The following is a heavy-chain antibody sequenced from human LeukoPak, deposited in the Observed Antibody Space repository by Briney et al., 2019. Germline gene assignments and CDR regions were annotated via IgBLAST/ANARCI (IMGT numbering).Heavy chain of an antibody. CDR2: INAYTGNT. CDR1: GYTFTNYG. CDR3: ARDLYYSSSWPYYFDY. Sequence: GASVKVSCKASGYTFTNYGISWVRQAPGQGLEWMGWINAYTGNTNYAQKLQGRLTMTTDTSTSTAYMELRSLRSDDTAVYYCARDLYYSSSWPYYFDYWGQGTLVTVSS. D-gene: IGHD6-13*01. V-gene: IGHV1-18*01. J-gene: IGHJ4*02.